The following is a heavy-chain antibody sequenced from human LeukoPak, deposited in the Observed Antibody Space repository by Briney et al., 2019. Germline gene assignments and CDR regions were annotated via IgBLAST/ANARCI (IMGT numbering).Heavy chain of an antibody. CDR3: AKVGYSSSSWYYYYMDV. CDR1: GFTFRTYW. CDR2: ISGSGGST. Sequence: GGSLRLSCAASGFTFRTYWMSWVRQAPGKGLEWVSAISGSGGSTYYADSVKGRFTISRDNSKNTLYLQMNSLRAEDTAVYYCAKVGYSSSSWYYYYMDVWGKGTTVTVSS. J-gene: IGHJ6*03. V-gene: IGHV3-23*01. D-gene: IGHD6-6*01.